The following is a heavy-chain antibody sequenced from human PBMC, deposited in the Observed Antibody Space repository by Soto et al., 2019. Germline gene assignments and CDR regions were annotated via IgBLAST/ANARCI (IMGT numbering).Heavy chain of an antibody. CDR3: ARDGDFTRFPELP. CDR1: GFTFSSYS. Sequence: EVQLVESGGGLVKPGGSLRLSCAASGFTFSSYSMNWVRQAPGKGLEWVSSISSSSSYIYYADSVKGRFTISRDNAKNSLYLQMNSLRAEDTAVYYCARDGDFTRFPELPWGQGTLVTVSS. J-gene: IGHJ5*02. CDR2: ISSSSSYI. V-gene: IGHV3-21*01. D-gene: IGHD7-27*01.